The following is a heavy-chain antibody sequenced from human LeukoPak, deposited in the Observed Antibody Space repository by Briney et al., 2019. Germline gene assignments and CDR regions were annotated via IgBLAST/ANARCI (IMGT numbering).Heavy chain of an antibody. CDR1: GFTFSSYG. D-gene: IGHD2/OR15-2a*01. V-gene: IGHV3-33*01. Sequence: GGSLRLSCAASGFTFSSYGMHWVRQAPGKGLEWVALIWYDGGNKYYADSVKGRLTISRDNSKNTLYLQMNSLRAEDTAVYYCAREGPRGNSQFDYWGQGTLVTVSS. CDR2: IWYDGGNK. CDR3: AREGPRGNSQFDY. J-gene: IGHJ4*02.